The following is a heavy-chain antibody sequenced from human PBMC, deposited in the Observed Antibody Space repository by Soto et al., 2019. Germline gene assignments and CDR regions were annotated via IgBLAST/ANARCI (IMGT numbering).Heavy chain of an antibody. Sequence: GGSLRLSCAASGFTFDDYAMHWLRQAPGKGLEWVSGISWHSGSIGSADSVKGRFTISRDNATNSLYLPMTSLRVEDTALYYFAKEPPRITICGVVISYGMDAWGQGTTVTVS. CDR2: ISWHSGSI. CDR1: GFTFDDYA. D-gene: IGHD3-3*01. J-gene: IGHJ6*02. V-gene: IGHV3-9*01. CDR3: AKEPPRITICGVVISYGMDA.